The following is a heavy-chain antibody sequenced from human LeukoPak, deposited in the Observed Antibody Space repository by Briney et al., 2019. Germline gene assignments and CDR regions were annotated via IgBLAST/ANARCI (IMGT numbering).Heavy chain of an antibody. D-gene: IGHD6-6*01. Sequence: GGSLRLSCTASGFTFGSFAMTWVRQAPGKGLEWVSVISGSGSSTYYADSVKGRFTISRDNSKNTVYLQVNSLRVEDTAINYCAKVIGARPFDPWGQGTLVTVSS. V-gene: IGHV3-23*01. CDR2: ISGSGSST. CDR3: AKVIGARPFDP. J-gene: IGHJ5*02. CDR1: GFTFGSFA.